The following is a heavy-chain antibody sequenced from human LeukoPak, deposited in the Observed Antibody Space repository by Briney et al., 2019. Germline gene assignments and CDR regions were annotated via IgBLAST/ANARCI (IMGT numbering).Heavy chain of an antibody. CDR3: AKAGGWSIFDS. D-gene: IGHD6-19*01. CDR1: GFTFSTYA. V-gene: IGHV3-23*01. CDR2: ISGSGAGT. J-gene: IGHJ4*02. Sequence: WGSLRLSCSASGFTFSTYAMSWVRQAPGKGLEWVSGISGSGAGTYYAESVKGRFTISRDNSKNTLYLQMNSLRAEDTAVYYCAKAGGWSIFDSWGQGTLVPVSS.